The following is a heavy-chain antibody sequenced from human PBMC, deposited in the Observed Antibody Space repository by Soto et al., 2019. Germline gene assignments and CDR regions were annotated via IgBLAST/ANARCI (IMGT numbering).Heavy chain of an antibody. V-gene: IGHV3-30*18. D-gene: IGHD6-13*01. J-gene: IGHJ6*02. CDR1: GFTFSSYG. CDR2: ISYDGSNK. CDR3: AKRDIAAAGTYYYYGMDV. Sequence: GGSLRLSCAASGFTFSSYGMHWVRQAPGKGLEWVAVISYDGSNKYYADSVKGRFTISRDNSKNTLHLQMNSLRAEDTAVYYCAKRDIAAAGTYYYYGMDVWGQGTTVTVSS.